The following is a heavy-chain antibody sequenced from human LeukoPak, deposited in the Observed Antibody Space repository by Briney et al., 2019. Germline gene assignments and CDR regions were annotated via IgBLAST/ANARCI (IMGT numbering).Heavy chain of an antibody. J-gene: IGHJ3*01. CDR3: AKGGYFAYDF. CDR1: GFIFSTTD. CDR2: ISGRSAAT. Sequence: GGSLRLSCVASGFIFSTTDMGWVRQTPGKGREWVSAISGRSAATYYADSVTGRFTISRDNSRNTLYLQMHSLRAEDTAIYFCAKGGYFAYDFWGQGTKVTVSP. D-gene: IGHD2-2*03. V-gene: IGHV3-23*01.